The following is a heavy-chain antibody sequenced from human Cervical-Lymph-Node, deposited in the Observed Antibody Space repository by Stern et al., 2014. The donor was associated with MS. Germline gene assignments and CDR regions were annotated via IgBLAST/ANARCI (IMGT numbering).Heavy chain of an antibody. CDR3: ARAALGYCSSTSCFPYGMDV. J-gene: IGHJ6*02. V-gene: IGHV3-21*01. CDR2: ISSSSSYI. D-gene: IGHD2-2*01. CDR1: GFTFSSYS. Sequence: EVQLVESGGGLVKPGGSLRLSCAASGFTFSSYSMNWVRQAPGKGLEWVSSISSSSSYIYYADSVKGRFTISRDNAKNSLYLQMNSLRAEDTAVYYCARAALGYCSSTSCFPYGMDVWGQGTTVTVSS.